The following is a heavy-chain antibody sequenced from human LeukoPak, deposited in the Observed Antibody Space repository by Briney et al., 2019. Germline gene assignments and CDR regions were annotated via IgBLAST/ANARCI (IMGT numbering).Heavy chain of an antibody. CDR3: ARVPTRQWPLQY. Sequence: ASVKVSCKASGYTFTGYYMHWVRQAPGQGLEWMGSINPNSGGTNYAQKFQGRVTMTRDTSISTAYMELSRLRSDDTAVYYCARVPTRQWPLQYWGQGTLVTVSS. D-gene: IGHD6-19*01. V-gene: IGHV1-2*02. CDR1: GYTFTGYY. J-gene: IGHJ4*02. CDR2: INPNSGGT.